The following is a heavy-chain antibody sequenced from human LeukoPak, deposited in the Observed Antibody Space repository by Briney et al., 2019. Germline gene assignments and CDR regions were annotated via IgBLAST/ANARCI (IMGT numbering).Heavy chain of an antibody. V-gene: IGHV4-39*07. Sequence: SETLSLTCTVSGGSISSSSYYWGWIRQPPGKGLEWIGSIYYSGSTYYNPSLKSRVTISVDTSKNQFSLKLSSVTAADTAVYYCARGSPSRYCSRTTCYLDAFDIWGQGTMVTVSS. CDR2: IYYSGST. CDR1: GGSISSSSYY. J-gene: IGHJ3*02. D-gene: IGHD2-2*01. CDR3: ARGSPSRYCSRTTCYLDAFDI.